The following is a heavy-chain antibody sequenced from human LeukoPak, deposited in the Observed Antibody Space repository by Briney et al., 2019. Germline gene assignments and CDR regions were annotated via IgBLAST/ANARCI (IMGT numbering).Heavy chain of an antibody. V-gene: IGHV4-39*01. CDR1: GGSISSSRYS. CDR3: ARHSARSSWYDY. Sequence: SETLSLTCTVSGGSISSSRYSWGWIRQPPGKGLEWIGSIYYSGSTYYNPSLKSRVTISVDTSKNQFSLKLSSVTAADTAVYYCARHSARSSWYDYWGQGTLVTVSS. D-gene: IGHD6-13*01. J-gene: IGHJ4*02. CDR2: IYYSGST.